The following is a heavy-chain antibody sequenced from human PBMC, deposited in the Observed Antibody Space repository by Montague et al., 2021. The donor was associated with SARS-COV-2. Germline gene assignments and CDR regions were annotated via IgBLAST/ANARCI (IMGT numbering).Heavy chain of an antibody. D-gene: IGHD3-16*01. CDR3: ARHRDNLGSLNWFAP. Sequence: SETLSLTCTVSAGAIRDTDYFWGWIRRPPGKGLEWIGSIYYSGTTYHXXXLKSRVTISVDTSKNQFSLKLSSVTAADTAVYFCARHRDNLGSLNWFAPWGQGALVTASS. CDR1: AGAIRDTDYF. V-gene: IGHV4-39*01. CDR2: IYYSGTT. J-gene: IGHJ5*02.